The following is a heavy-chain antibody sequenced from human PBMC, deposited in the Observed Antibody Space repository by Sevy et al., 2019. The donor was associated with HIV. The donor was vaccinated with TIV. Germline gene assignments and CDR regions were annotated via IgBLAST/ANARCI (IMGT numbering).Heavy chain of an antibody. CDR1: GASISTGNDY. CDR2: IYSSGNT. V-gene: IGHV4-39*01. D-gene: IGHD3-9*01. CDR3: ARGGRSVESTILDTLDI. J-gene: IGHJ3*02. Sequence: SETLSLTCTVSGASISTGNDYWGWIRRPPGKGLEWIGSIYSSGNTYYNPFLKSRVTISVATSKNQFALRLSSVTAADTAVYYCARGGRSVESTILDTLDIWGQGTMVTVSS.